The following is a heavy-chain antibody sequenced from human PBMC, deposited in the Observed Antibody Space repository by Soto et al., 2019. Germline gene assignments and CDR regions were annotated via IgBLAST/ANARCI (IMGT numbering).Heavy chain of an antibody. Sequence: QVQLQESGPGLVKPSETLSLTCTVSGGSVSSGSYYWSWIRQPPGKGLEWIGYIYYSGSTNYNPSLKSRVTISVDTSKNQFSLKLSSVTAADTAVYYCARGAMVRGVREYWFDPWGQGTLVTVSS. J-gene: IGHJ5*02. CDR3: ARGAMVRGVREYWFDP. D-gene: IGHD3-10*01. CDR1: GGSVSSGSYY. V-gene: IGHV4-61*01. CDR2: IYYSGST.